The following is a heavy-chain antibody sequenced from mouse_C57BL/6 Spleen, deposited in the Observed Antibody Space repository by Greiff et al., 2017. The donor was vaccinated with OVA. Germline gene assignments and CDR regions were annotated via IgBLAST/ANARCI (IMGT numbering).Heavy chain of an antibody. V-gene: IGHV1-82*01. Sequence: QVQLQQSGPELVKPGASVKISCKASGYAFSSSWLNWVKQRPGKGLEWIGRIYPGDGDTNYNGKFKGKATLTADKSSSTAYMQLSSLTSEDSAVYFCARTMDYDEYAMDYWGQGTSVTVSS. CDR2: IYPGDGDT. CDR1: GYAFSSSW. CDR3: ARTMDYDEYAMDY. D-gene: IGHD2-4*01. J-gene: IGHJ4*01.